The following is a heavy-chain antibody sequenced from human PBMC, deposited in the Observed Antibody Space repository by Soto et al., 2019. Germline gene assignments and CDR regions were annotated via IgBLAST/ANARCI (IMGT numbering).Heavy chain of an antibody. CDR1: GFIVSSYS. J-gene: IGHJ2*01. Sequence: EVDLVESGGGSTQPGGSLRLSCAASGFIVSSYSMTWVRQAPGKGLEWVSLLKLGGDTYYTDSVKGRFTIFTDNSKNTLYLQMDSLRVEDTAVYYCAREFFWYFDLWGRGTPVTVSS. V-gene: IGHV3-53*01. CDR3: AREFFWYFDL. CDR2: LKLGGDT.